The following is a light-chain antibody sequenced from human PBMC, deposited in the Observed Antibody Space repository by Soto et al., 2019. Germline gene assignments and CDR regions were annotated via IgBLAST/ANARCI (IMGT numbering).Light chain of an antibody. CDR1: QSVSSN. J-gene: IGKJ1*01. Sequence: EIVMTQSPATLSVSPGERVTLSCRASQSVSSNLAWYQQKPGQAPRLLIYGASTRATGIPARLSGSGSGTEFTLTISSLQSEDFAVYYCQQYDNWPGTFGQGTKVEIK. V-gene: IGKV3-15*01. CDR3: QQYDNWPGT. CDR2: GAS.